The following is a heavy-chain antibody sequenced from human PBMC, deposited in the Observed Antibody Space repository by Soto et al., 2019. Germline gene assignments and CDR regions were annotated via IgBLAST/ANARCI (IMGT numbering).Heavy chain of an antibody. V-gene: IGHV3-33*01. CDR3: ARDDYDSSGIGQAGY. J-gene: IGHJ4*02. Sequence: PGGSLRLSCAASGFTFSSYGMHWVRQAPGKGLEWVAVIWYDGSNKYYADSVKGRFTISRDNSKNTLYLQMNSLRAEDTAVYYCARDDYDSSGIGQAGYWGQGTLVTVSS. CDR1: GFTFSSYG. D-gene: IGHD3-22*01. CDR2: IWYDGSNK.